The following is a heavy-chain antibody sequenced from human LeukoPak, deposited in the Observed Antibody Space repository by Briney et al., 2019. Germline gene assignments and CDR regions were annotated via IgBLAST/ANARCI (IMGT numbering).Heavy chain of an antibody. D-gene: IGHD6-19*01. CDR3: AGHTYTGLGDY. Sequence: PGGSLRLSYPASGFTFSSYSMNWVRQAPGKGLEWVSYISSSSSTIYYADSVKGRFTISRDNAKNSLYLQMNSLRAEDTAVYYCAGHTYTGLGDYWGQGTLVTVSS. V-gene: IGHV3-48*01. J-gene: IGHJ4*02. CDR2: ISSSSSTI. CDR1: GFTFSSYS.